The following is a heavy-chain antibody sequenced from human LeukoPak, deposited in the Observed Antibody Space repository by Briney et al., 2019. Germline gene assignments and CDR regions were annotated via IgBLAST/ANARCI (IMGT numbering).Heavy chain of an antibody. Sequence: ASVKVSCKASGYTFTSYDINWVRQATGQGLEWMGWMNPNSGNTGYAQKFQGRVTMTRNTSISTAYMELSSLRSEDTAVYYCARIEAVNYVLGNYSPYYLGQGTLVTVSS. CDR3: ARIEAVNYVLGNYSPYY. J-gene: IGHJ4*02. V-gene: IGHV1-8*01. CDR1: GYTFTSYD. D-gene: IGHD3-16*01. CDR2: MNPNSGNT.